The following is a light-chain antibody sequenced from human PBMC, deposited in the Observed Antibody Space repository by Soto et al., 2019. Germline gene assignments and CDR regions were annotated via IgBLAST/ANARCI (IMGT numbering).Light chain of an antibody. J-gene: IGKJ2*01. CDR3: QQRASWPYT. CDR2: DAS. Sequence: EIVLTQSPDTLSLSPGEVATLSCRASHDVSVSLVWYRQRPGQSPRLLIHDASNRATGISARFSGSGSGTDFTLPIGSLEPEESALYYCQQRASWPYTSGQGTKVEIK. CDR1: HDVSVS. V-gene: IGKV3-11*01.